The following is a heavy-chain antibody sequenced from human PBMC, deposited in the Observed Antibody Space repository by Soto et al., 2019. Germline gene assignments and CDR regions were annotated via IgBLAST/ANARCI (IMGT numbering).Heavy chain of an antibody. V-gene: IGHV1-69*13. D-gene: IGHD3-16*02. CDR3: ARSRGAWDYVRGSYRSDAFDI. J-gene: IGHJ3*02. CDR1: GGTFSSYA. CDR2: IIPIFGTA. Sequence: VKVSCKASGGTFSSYAISWVRQAPGQGLEWMGGIIPIFGTANYAQKFQGRVTITADESTSTAYMELSSLRSEDTAVYYCARSRGAWDYVRGSYRSDAFDIWG.